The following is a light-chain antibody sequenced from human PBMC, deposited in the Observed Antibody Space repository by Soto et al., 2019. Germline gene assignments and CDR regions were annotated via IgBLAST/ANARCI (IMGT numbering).Light chain of an antibody. CDR3: QQYNNWPRT. V-gene: IGKV3-15*01. Sequence: TQSTATLSVSPGERATLSCRASQSVSSNLAWYQQKPGQAPRLLIYGASTRASGIPARFSGSGSGTEFTLTISSLQSEDFAVYYCQQYNNWPRTFGQGTKVDIK. CDR1: QSVSSN. CDR2: GAS. J-gene: IGKJ1*01.